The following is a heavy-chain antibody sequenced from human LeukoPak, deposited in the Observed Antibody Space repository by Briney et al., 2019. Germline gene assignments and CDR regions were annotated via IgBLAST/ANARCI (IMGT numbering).Heavy chain of an antibody. J-gene: IGHJ4*02. V-gene: IGHV3-23*01. D-gene: IGHD3-22*01. CDR3: ATNYYDNSAYFHLDY. CDR1: GFTFSSYA. Sequence: PGGSLRLSCAASGFTFSSYAMSWVRQAPGKGLEWVSAISGSGGSTYYADSVKGRFTISRDNSKNTLYLQMNSLRAEDTAVYYCATNYYDNSAYFHLDYWGQGTLVTVSS. CDR2: ISGSGGST.